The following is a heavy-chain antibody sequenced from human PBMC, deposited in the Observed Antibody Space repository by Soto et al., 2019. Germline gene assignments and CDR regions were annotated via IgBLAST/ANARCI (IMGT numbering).Heavy chain of an antibody. D-gene: IGHD6-13*01. CDR3: AKVAAAAWIYYFDY. CDR1: RFTFSSYA. J-gene: IGHJ4*02. V-gene: IGHV3-23*01. Sequence: EVQLLESGGGSVQPGGSLRLSCAASRFTFSSYAMSWVRQAPGKGLEWVSSISGSGGRTDNADSVKGRFTISRDNSKNMLYLQMNSLRGEDTAVYYCAKVAAAAWIYYFDYWGQGTLVTVSS. CDR2: ISGSGGRT.